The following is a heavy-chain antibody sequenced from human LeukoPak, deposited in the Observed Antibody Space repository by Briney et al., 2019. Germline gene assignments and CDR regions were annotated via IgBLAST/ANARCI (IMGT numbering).Heavy chain of an antibody. V-gene: IGHV3-15*01. D-gene: IGHD6-19*01. J-gene: IGHJ4*02. Sequence: PGGSLRLSCAASGLAFNSYAMSWVRQAPGKGLEWVGRIKSKTDGGTTDYAAPVKGRFTISRDDSKNTLYLQMNSLKTEDTAVYYCTTDGVLSSGWNYWGQGTLVTVSS. CDR1: GLAFNSYA. CDR3: TTDGVLSSGWNY. CDR2: IKSKTDGGTT.